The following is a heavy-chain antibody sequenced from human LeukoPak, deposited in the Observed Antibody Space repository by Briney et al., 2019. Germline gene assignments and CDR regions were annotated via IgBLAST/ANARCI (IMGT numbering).Heavy chain of an antibody. V-gene: IGHV1-46*01. Sequence: GASVKVSCKASGYTFTSYYMHWVRQAPGQGLEWMGIINPSGGSTSYAQKFQGRVTLTRDTSISTAYMELSRLRSDDTAVYFCVRGVYGGDVWGKGTSVTISS. CDR3: VRGVYGGDV. J-gene: IGHJ6*04. CDR2: INPSGGST. D-gene: IGHD5/OR15-5a*01. CDR1: GYTFTSYY.